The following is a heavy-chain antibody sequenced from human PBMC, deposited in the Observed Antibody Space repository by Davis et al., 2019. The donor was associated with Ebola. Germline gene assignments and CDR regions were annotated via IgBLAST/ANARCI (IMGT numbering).Heavy chain of an antibody. D-gene: IGHD4-11*01. CDR2: IKQQGSLV. CDR3: ATLLGTSTTFDN. Sequence: PGGSLRLSCTDSRVTLTSEWMSRVRQAPGKGLEWVASIKQQGSLVYYLESVKGRFTVSRDNAKNSLFLQMDSLRAEDTAVYYCATLLGTSTTFDNWGQGTLVTVSS. J-gene: IGHJ4*02. CDR1: RVTLTSEW. V-gene: IGHV3-7*01.